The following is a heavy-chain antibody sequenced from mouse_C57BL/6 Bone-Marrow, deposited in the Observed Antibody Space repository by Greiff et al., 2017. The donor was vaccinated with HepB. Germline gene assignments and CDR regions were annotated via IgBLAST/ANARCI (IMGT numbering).Heavy chain of an antibody. D-gene: IGHD2-5*01. CDR2: INYDGSST. Sequence: EVMLVESEGGLVQPGSSMKLSCTASGFTFSDYYMAWVRQVPEKGLEWVANINYDGSSTYYLDSLKSRFIISRDNAKNILYLQMSSLKSEDTATYYCARDQSNYDWFAYWGQGTLVTVSA. CDR3: ARDQSNYDWFAY. J-gene: IGHJ3*01. CDR1: GFTFSDYY. V-gene: IGHV5-16*01.